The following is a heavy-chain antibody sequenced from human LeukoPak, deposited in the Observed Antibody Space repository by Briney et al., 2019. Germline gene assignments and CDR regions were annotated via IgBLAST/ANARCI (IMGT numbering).Heavy chain of an antibody. CDR1: GFAFNTYA. CDR2: IWHDGSHK. D-gene: IGHD3-10*01. Sequence: PGGSLRLSCAASGFAFNTYAMHWVRQAPGQGLEWVALIWHDGSHKFYSNSVRGQFTISRDNSKNTVSLQMNNLGPEDTAVYYCAGEIFGSGSYPDFWGQGTLVTVSS. CDR3: AGEIFGSGSYPDF. V-gene: IGHV3-33*01. J-gene: IGHJ4*02.